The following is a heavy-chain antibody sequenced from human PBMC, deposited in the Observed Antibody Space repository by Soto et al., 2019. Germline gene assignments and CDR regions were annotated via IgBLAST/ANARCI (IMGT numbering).Heavy chain of an antibody. CDR1: GYSFTTYW. Sequence: GESLKISCKGSGYSFTTYWIAWVRQMPGKGLEWMGIIYPGDSRTTYSPSFQGQVIISADKSISTAYLQWSSLKASDTAMYYCARTAAAGKYYYGVDVWGQGTTVTVSS. J-gene: IGHJ6*02. CDR2: IYPGDSRT. V-gene: IGHV5-51*01. D-gene: IGHD6-13*01. CDR3: ARTAAAGKYYYGVDV.